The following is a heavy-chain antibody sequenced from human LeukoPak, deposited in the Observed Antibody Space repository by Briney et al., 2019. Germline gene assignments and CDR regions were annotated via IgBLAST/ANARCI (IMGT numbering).Heavy chain of an antibody. V-gene: IGHV3-7*01. J-gene: IGHJ6*03. Sequence: GGSLRLSCAASGFTFSSYWMSWVRQAPGKGLEWVANIKQDGSEKYYVDSVKGRFTISRDSSKNILYLQMNSLRAEDTAVYYCAKDRCSNGVGCYYYYMDAWGKGTSVTISS. CDR2: IKQDGSEK. D-gene: IGHD2-8*01. CDR1: GFTFSSYW. CDR3: AKDRCSNGVGCYYYYMDA.